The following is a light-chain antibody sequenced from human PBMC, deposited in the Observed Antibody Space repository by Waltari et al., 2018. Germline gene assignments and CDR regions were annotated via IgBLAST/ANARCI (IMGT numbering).Light chain of an antibody. Sequence: DIQMTQSPSTLSASVGDRVTITCRASQSVKNNLAWYQQKPGKASKVLIHKASRLESGVPSRFSGSGSGTEFTLTISSLQPDDFATYYCQEYDTLPVTFGGGTKVEIK. J-gene: IGKJ4*01. CDR1: QSVKNN. CDR2: KAS. V-gene: IGKV1-5*03. CDR3: QEYDTLPVT.